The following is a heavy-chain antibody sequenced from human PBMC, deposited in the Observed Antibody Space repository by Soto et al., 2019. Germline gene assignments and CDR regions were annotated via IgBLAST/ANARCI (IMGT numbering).Heavy chain of an antibody. CDR1: GGSISSSNW. Sequence: QVQLQASGPGLVKPSGTLSLTCAVSGGSISSSNWWSWVRQPPGKGLEWIGEIYHSGSTNYSPSLMSRGTISVDKFKNQFYLKLSSVTAADTAVYYCATRTMVRGVITWGQGTLVTVSS. D-gene: IGHD3-10*01. CDR2: IYHSGST. V-gene: IGHV4-4*02. CDR3: ATRTMVRGVIT. J-gene: IGHJ5*02.